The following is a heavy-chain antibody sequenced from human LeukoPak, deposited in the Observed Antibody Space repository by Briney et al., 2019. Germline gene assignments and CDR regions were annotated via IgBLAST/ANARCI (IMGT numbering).Heavy chain of an antibody. CDR3: AKQRDYYDSSGYYRGYYFDY. CDR1: GFTFSSYA. D-gene: IGHD3-22*01. J-gene: IGHJ4*02. V-gene: IGHV3-23*01. Sequence: GGSLRLSCADSGFTFSSYAMSWVRQAPGKGLEWVSSISGSSARTYYADSVKGRFTVSRDNPKNTLYLQMNSLRAEDTAVYYRAKQRDYYDSSGYYRGYYFDYWGQGTLVTVSS. CDR2: ISGSSART.